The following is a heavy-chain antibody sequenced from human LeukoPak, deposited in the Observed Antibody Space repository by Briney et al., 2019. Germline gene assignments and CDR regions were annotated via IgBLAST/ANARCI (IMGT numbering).Heavy chain of an antibody. V-gene: IGHV6-1*01. Sequence: SQTLSLTCAISGDGVSSNSAAWNWIRQSPSRGLEWLGSTYYRSKWYTYYAVSVKSRISNIRDTSKNQISLQVNSVTPEDTAVYYCARSTGPFDKWGQGNLVTVSS. D-gene: IGHD7-27*01. J-gene: IGHJ4*02. CDR1: GDGVSSNSAA. CDR3: ARSTGPFDK. CDR2: TYYRSKWYT.